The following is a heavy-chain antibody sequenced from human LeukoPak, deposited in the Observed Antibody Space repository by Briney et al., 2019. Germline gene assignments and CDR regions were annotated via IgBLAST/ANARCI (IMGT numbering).Heavy chain of an antibody. J-gene: IGHJ4*02. CDR3: ARVATGSYHFDY. D-gene: IGHD1-26*01. CDR2: INGDGRNI. V-gene: IGHV3-74*01. CDR1: GFTFSSYW. Sequence: GGSLRLSCVASGFTFSSYWMHWVRQDPRKGLVWVSRINGDGRNINYADSVRGRFTISRDNAKNTLYLQMNTLRVEDTAVYYCARVATGSYHFDYWGQGTLVTVSS.